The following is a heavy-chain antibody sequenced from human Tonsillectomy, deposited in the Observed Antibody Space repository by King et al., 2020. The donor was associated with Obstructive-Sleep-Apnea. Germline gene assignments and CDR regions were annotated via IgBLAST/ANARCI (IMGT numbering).Heavy chain of an antibody. CDR2: ISWNERDK. CDR1: GFSFSTRD. V-gene: IGHV3-30*18. J-gene: IGHJ4*02. D-gene: IGHD6-13*01. CDR3: AKGQWSSRSIDY. Sequence: VQLVESGGGVVQPGTSLRLSCAASGFSFSTRDIHWVRQAPGKGLEWVALISWNERDKYYADSVKGRFTISRDNSMNTLYLEMNGLRAEDTAAYYCAKGQWSSRSIDYWGQGTLVTVSS.